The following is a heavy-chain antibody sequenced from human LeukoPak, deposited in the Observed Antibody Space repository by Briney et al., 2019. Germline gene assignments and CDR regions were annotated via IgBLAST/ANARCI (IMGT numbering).Heavy chain of an antibody. CDR2: TYYRSKWNY. CDR1: GDSVSSNSAA. D-gene: IGHD3-10*01. V-gene: IGHV6-1*01. CDR3: AREVHYGPLFDY. Sequence: SQTLSLTCAISGDSVSSNSAAWNWIRQSPSRGLEWLGRTYYRSKWNYDYAVSVQSRITINPDTSKNQFSLQLNSLTPEDTAVYYCAREVHYGPLFDYWGQGTLVTVSS. J-gene: IGHJ4*02.